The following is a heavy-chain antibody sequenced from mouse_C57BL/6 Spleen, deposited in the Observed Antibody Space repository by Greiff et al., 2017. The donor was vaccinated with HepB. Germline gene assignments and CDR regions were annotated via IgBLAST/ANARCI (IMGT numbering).Heavy chain of an antibody. D-gene: IGHD2-4*01. CDR1: GFTFSDYY. V-gene: IGHV5-16*01. J-gene: IGHJ4*01. CDR2: INYDGSST. Sequence: EVMLVESEGGLVQPGSSMKLSCTASGFTFSDYYMAWVRQVPEKGLEWVANINYDGSSTYYLDSLKSRFIISRDNAKNILYLQMSSLKSEDTATYYCARGRGDYDVFYAMDYWGQGTSVTVSS. CDR3: ARGRGDYDVFYAMDY.